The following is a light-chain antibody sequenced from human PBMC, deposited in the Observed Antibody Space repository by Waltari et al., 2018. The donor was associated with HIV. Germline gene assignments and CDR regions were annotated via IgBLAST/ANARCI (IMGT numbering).Light chain of an antibody. J-gene: IGKJ1*01. CDR1: QSVFSNY. V-gene: IGKV3-20*01. Sequence: EIVLTQSPGTVSLSPGDRATLSCRASQSVFSNYLAWYQQKPGRAPRLLIFGSSSRATGIPDRFSGSGSGTDFTLTISRLEPEDFAVYYCQQYSNSPQWTFGQGTKVEIK. CDR3: QQYSNSPQWT. CDR2: GSS.